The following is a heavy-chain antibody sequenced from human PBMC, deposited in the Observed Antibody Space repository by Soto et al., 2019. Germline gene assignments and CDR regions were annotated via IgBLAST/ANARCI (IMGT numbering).Heavy chain of an antibody. Sequence: PGGSLRLSCAASGFTFNNYAMNWVRQAPGKGLEWVATISGTGGSTYYADSVKGRFTISRDNSKNTLYLQMNSLRVEDTAVYYCATRRAYSGTYYYYFDYWGQGTLVTVSS. CDR2: ISGTGGST. D-gene: IGHD1-26*01. V-gene: IGHV3-23*01. J-gene: IGHJ4*02. CDR3: ATRRAYSGTYYYYFDY. CDR1: GFTFNNYA.